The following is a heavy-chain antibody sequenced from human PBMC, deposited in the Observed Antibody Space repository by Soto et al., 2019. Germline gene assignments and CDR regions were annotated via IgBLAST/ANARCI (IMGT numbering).Heavy chain of an antibody. CDR3: AREKYDFWSGYYIPY. J-gene: IGHJ4*02. Sequence: SDTLSLNCTVSGGSISSYYWSWIRQPAGKGLEWIGRIYTSGSTNYNPSLKSRVTMSVDTSKNQFSLKLSSVTAADTAVYYCAREKYDFWSGYYIPYWGQGTLVTV. CDR1: GGSISSYY. CDR2: IYTSGST. V-gene: IGHV4-4*07. D-gene: IGHD3-3*01.